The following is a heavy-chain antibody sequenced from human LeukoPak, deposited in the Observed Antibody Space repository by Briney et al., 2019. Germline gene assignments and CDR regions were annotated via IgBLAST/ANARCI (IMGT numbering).Heavy chain of an antibody. CDR2: INHSGIT. CDR1: GGSFSNYY. V-gene: IGHV4-34*01. D-gene: IGHD3-9*01. CDR3: ARLPQPSDILTAYANSFDY. Sequence: SETLSLTCAVYGGSFSNYYWTWIRQPPGKGLEWIGEINHSGITKYNPALKSRVTISQATSKNQFSLKLSSVTAADTAVYYCARLPQPSDILTAYANSFDYWGQGSLVTVSS. J-gene: IGHJ4*02.